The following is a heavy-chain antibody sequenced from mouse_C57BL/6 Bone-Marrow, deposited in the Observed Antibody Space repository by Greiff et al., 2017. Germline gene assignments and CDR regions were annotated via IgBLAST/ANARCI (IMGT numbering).Heavy chain of an antibody. V-gene: IGHV1-26*01. J-gene: IGHJ1*03. D-gene: IGHD1-1*01. Sequence: EVQLQQSGPELVKPGASVKISCKASGYTFTDYYMNWVKQSHGKSLEWIGDINPNNGGTSYNQKFKGKATLTVDKSSSTAYMELRSLTSEDSAVYYCASRYYYGSSYWYFDVWGTGTTVTVSS. CDR2: INPNNGGT. CDR3: ASRYYYGSSYWYFDV. CDR1: GYTFTDYY.